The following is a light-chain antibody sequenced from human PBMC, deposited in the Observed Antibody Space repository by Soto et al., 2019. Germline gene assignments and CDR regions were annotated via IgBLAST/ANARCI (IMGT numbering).Light chain of an antibody. V-gene: IGLV1-44*01. CDR3: AAWDDSLNGYV. CDR1: GSNIGSNT. CDR2: NNS. Sequence: QSVLTQPPSASGTPGQRVTISCSGSGSNIGSNTVNWYQQLPGTAPKLLIYNNSQRPSGVPDRFSGSKSGTSASLAISGLQSDIEADYYCAAWDDSLNGYVFGIGT. J-gene: IGLJ1*01.